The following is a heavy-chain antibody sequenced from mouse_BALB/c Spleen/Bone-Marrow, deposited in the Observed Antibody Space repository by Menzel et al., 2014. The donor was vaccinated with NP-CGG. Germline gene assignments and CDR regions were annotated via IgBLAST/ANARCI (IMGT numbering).Heavy chain of an antibody. CDR3: SRGGNFDVMDY. CDR1: GYTFTSYY. CDR2: INPSNGAN. Sequence: VQLQQSGAELVKPGASVKLSCKAPGYTFTSYYMFWVKQRPGQGLEWIGGINPSNGANNFNEKFKSKATLTVDKSSSTAYMQLSSLTSEDSAVYYCSRGGNFDVMDYWGQGTSVTVSS. D-gene: IGHD2-1*01. V-gene: IGHV1S81*02. J-gene: IGHJ4*01.